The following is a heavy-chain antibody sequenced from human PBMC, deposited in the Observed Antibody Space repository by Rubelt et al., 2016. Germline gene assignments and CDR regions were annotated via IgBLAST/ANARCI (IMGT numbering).Heavy chain of an antibody. D-gene: IGHD2-2*01. J-gene: IGHJ4*02. V-gene: IGHV4-59*12. Sequence: QVQLQESGPGLVKPSETLSLTCTVSGGSISSYYWSWIRQPPGKGLEWIGYVYYSGSTTYNPSLKSRVTISLDTSKNHLSLKLGSVTAAGRAVYDCVTEGGTYQFDDWGQGTLVTVSS. CDR1: GGSISSYY. CDR3: VTEGGTYQFDD. CDR2: VYYSGST.